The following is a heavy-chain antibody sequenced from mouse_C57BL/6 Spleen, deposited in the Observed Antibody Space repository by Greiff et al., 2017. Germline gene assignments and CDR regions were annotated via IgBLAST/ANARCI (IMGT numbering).Heavy chain of an antibody. D-gene: IGHD3-2*02. CDR3: ATAQATAWFAY. V-gene: IGHV5-17*01. CDR2: ISSGSSTI. CDR1: GFTFSDYG. J-gene: IGHJ3*01. Sequence: EVKLVESGGGLVKPGGSLKLSCAASGFTFSDYGMHWVRQAPEKGLEWVAYISSGSSTIYYADTVKGRFTISRDNAKNTLFLQMTSPRSEDTAMYYCATAQATAWFAYWGQGTLVTVSA.